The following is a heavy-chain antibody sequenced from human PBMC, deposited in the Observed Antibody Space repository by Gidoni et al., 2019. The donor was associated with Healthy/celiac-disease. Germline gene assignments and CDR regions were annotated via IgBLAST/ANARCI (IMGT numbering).Heavy chain of an antibody. Sequence: QVQLQESGPGLVKPSETLSLTCTVSGGSISSYYWSWIRQPPGKGLEWIGYIYYSGSTNYNPSLKSRVTISVDTSKNQFSLKLSSVTAADTAVYYCARHEVEWDKSRNYFDYWGQGTLVTVSS. D-gene: IGHD1-26*01. V-gene: IGHV4-59*08. CDR1: GGSISSYY. CDR3: ARHEVEWDKSRNYFDY. J-gene: IGHJ4*02. CDR2: IYYSGST.